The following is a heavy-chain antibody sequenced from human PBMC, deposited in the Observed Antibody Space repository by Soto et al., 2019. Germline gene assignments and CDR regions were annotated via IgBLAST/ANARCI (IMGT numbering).Heavy chain of an antibody. J-gene: IGHJ4*02. CDR1: GGSISSGGYS. Sequence: SETLSLTCAVSGGSISSGGYSWSWIRQPPGKGLEWIGYIYHSGSTYYNPSLKSRVTISVDRSKNQFSLKLSSVTAADTAVYYCARGDGYNLFDYWGQGTLVTVSS. CDR2: IYHSGST. D-gene: IGHD1-1*01. CDR3: ARGDGYNLFDY. V-gene: IGHV4-30-2*01.